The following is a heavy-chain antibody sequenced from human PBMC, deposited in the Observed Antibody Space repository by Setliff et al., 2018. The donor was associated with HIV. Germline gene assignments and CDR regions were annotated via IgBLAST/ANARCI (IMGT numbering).Heavy chain of an antibody. Sequence: KTSETLSLTCTVSGGSINSGHYYWSWIRHHPGKGLEWIGYIYYTGSTNYNPSLQSRITISVDTSKNQFSLKLSSVTAADTAVYYCARDSELGLNYHYGMDVWGQGTTVTVSS. J-gene: IGHJ6*02. V-gene: IGHV4-61*01. CDR3: ARDSELGLNYHYGMDV. CDR2: IYYTGST. CDR1: GGSINSGHYY. D-gene: IGHD1-26*01.